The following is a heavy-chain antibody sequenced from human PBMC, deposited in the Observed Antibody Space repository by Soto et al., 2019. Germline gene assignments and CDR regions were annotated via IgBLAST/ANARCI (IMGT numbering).Heavy chain of an antibody. CDR2: ISGSGGST. CDR3: AKDVAGWFGELFPKSYRIHV. D-gene: IGHD3-10*01. V-gene: IGHV3-23*01. Sequence: PGGSLRLSCAASGFTFSSYAMSWVRQAPGKGLEWVSAISGSGGSTYYADSVKGRFTISRDNSKNTLYLQMNSLRAEDTAVYYCAKDVAGWFGELFPKSYRIHVWAQGTTVSVSS. CDR1: GFTFSSYA. J-gene: IGHJ6*01.